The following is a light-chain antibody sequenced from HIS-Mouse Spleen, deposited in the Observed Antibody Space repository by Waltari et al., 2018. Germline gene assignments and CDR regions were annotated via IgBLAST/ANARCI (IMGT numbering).Light chain of an antibody. J-gene: IGKJ4*01. V-gene: IGKV3-15*01. Sequence: EIVMTQSPATLSVYLGERATLSGRARQSVSSNLAWYQPKPGQAHRLPIYGASTRATGIPARFSGSESGTEFTLTISSLQSEDFAVYYCQQYNNWPLTFGGGTKVEIK. CDR2: GAS. CDR3: QQYNNWPLT. CDR1: QSVSSN.